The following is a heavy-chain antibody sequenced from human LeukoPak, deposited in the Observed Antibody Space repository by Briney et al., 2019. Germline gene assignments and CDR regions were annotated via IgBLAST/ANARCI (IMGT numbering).Heavy chain of an antibody. CDR2: MNPNSGNT. V-gene: IGHV1-8*01. Sequence: ASVKVSCKASGYTFTSYDINWVRQATGQGLEWMGWMNPNSGNTGYAQKFQGRVTTTRNTSISTAYMELSSLRSEDTAVYYCARLPEYGIYYYYYYGMDVWGQGTTVTVSS. D-gene: IGHD2/OR15-2a*01. CDR1: GYTFTSYD. J-gene: IGHJ6*02. CDR3: ARLPEYGIYYYYYYGMDV.